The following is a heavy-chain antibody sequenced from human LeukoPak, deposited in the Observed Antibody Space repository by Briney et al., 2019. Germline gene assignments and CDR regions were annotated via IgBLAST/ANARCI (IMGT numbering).Heavy chain of an antibody. Sequence: ASVKVSCKASGYTFTGCYMHWVRQAPGHGLEWMGWINPNSGGTNYAQNFQGRVTMTRDTSISTAHMELSRLRSDDTAVYYCARDRQMSYSDFWSGYYKFDYWGQGTLVTVSS. J-gene: IGHJ4*02. CDR2: INPNSGGT. V-gene: IGHV1-2*02. CDR1: GYTFTGCY. CDR3: ARDRQMSYSDFWSGYYKFDY. D-gene: IGHD3-3*01.